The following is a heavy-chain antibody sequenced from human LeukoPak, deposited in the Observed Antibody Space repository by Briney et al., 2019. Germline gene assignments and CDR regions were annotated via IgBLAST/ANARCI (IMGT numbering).Heavy chain of an antibody. V-gene: IGHV1-18*01. CDR1: GGTFSSYA. J-gene: IGHJ4*02. CDR2: ISAYNGNT. D-gene: IGHD3-22*01. Sequence: ASVKVSCKASGGTFSSYAISWVRQAPGQGLEWMGWISAYNGNTNYAQKLQGRVTMTTDTSTSTAYMELRSLRSDDTAVYYCARSSEIVVAPGEFDYWGQGTLVTVSS. CDR3: ARSSEIVVAPGEFDY.